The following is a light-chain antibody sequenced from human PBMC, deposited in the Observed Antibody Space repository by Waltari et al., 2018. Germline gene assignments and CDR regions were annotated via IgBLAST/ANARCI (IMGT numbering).Light chain of an antibody. CDR2: KAS. V-gene: IGKV1-5*03. J-gene: IGKJ1*01. CDR3: QQYNNYRT. CDR1: QSVSIW. Sequence: DIQLTQSPSALSASVGDRVTIPFRASQSVSIWLAWYQQKPGKAPNLLIYKASNLASGVPSRFSGSGSGTEFTLTISSLQSDDFGTYYCQQYNNYRTFGQGTKVEV.